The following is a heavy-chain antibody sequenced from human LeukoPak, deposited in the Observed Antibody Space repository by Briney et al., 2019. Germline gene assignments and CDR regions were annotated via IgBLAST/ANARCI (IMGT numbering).Heavy chain of an antibody. CDR1: GGSVSSYY. CDR2: ISYTGST. J-gene: IGHJ4*02. CDR3: ARLGETVTKVDY. V-gene: IGHV4-59*08. D-gene: IGHD4-17*01. Sequence: SETLSLTCTVSGGSVSSYYWNWIRQPPGKGLEWIAYISYTGSTNYNPSLKSRVTISVDTSKNQLSLKMSSVTAADTAVYYCARLGETVTKVDYWSQGTLVTVSS.